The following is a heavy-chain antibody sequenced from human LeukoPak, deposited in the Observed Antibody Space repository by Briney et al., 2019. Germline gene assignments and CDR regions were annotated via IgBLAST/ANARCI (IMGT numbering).Heavy chain of an antibody. Sequence: PSEILSLTCAVSGYSISSGYYWGWIRQLPGKGLEWIGSIYHSGSTYYNPSLKSRVTISVDTSKNQFSLKLSSVTAADTAVYYCAREGDYGDPLYYFDYWGQGTLVTVSS. D-gene: IGHD4-17*01. CDR2: IYHSGST. CDR1: GYSISSGYY. V-gene: IGHV4-38-2*02. CDR3: AREGDYGDPLYYFDY. J-gene: IGHJ4*02.